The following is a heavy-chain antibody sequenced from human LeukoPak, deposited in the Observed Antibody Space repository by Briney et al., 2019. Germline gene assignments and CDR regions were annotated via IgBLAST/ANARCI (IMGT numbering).Heavy chain of an antibody. CDR2: INPNSGGT. CDR3: ARGRSDYGQFEFDY. CDR1: GYTFTGYY. Sequence: ASVKVSCKASGYTFTGYYMHWVRQAPGQGLEWTGWINPNSGGTNHAQKFQGRVTMTRDTSISTAYMEVSRLRSDDTAVYYCARGRSDYGQFEFDYWGQGTLVTVSS. J-gene: IGHJ4*02. D-gene: IGHD4-17*01. V-gene: IGHV1-2*02.